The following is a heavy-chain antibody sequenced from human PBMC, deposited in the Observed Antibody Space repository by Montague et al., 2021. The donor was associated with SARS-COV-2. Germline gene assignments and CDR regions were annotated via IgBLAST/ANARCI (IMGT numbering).Heavy chain of an antibody. J-gene: IGHJ4*02. D-gene: IGHD3-22*01. CDR2: INHGGIT. CDR1: GGSFNDYY. CDR3: ARGHQGVAMIVVVMIGAEYYFDY. Sequence: SETLSLTCAVYGGSFNDYYWSWIRQPPGKGLEWIGEINHGGITSYSPSLKSRVTISADTSKNQFSLKMKSVTAADTANYYCARGHQGVAMIVVVMIGAEYYFDYWGQGSLVTVSS. V-gene: IGHV4-34*01.